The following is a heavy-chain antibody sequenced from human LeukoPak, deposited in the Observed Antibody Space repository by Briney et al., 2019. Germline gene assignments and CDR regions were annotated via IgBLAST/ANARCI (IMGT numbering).Heavy chain of an antibody. V-gene: IGHV4-59*08. CDR1: GYSITRGYY. Sequence: SETLSLTCSVSGYSITRGYYWSWIRQPPGKGLEWIGYIYYSGSTNYNPSLKSRVTISVDTSKNQFSLKLSPVTAADTAVYYCARRDGDYGDAFDIWGQGTMVTVSS. D-gene: IGHD4-17*01. J-gene: IGHJ3*02. CDR3: ARRDGDYGDAFDI. CDR2: IYYSGST.